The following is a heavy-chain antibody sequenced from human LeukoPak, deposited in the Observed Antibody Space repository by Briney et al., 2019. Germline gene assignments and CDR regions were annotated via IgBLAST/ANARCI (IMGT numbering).Heavy chain of an antibody. J-gene: IGHJ4*02. Sequence: SETLPLTCTVSGGSISSYYWSWIRQPPGKGLEWIGYIYYSGSTNYNPSLKSRVTISVDTSKKQFSLKLSSVTAADTAVYYCARRLDWFDYWGQGTLVTVSS. D-gene: IGHD3/OR15-3a*01. V-gene: IGHV4-59*08. CDR1: GGSISSYY. CDR2: IYYSGST. CDR3: ARRLDWFDY.